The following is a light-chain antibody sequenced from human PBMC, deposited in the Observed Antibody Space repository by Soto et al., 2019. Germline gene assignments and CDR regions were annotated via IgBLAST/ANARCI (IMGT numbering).Light chain of an antibody. V-gene: IGLV2-14*03. J-gene: IGLJ1*01. CDR1: SSDVGGYNY. CDR2: DVS. Sequence: QSALTQPASVSGSPGQSITISCTGTSSDVGGYNYVSWYQHHPGKAPKLLIYDVSNGPSGVSNRFFGSKSGNTASLTISGLQPGDEADYYCSSYTSSSTRVFGTGTKLTVL. CDR3: SSYTSSSTRV.